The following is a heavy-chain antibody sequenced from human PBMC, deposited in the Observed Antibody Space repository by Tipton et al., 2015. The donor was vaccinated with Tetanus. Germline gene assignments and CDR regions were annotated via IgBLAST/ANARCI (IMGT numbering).Heavy chain of an antibody. CDR1: GGSFSGYY. CDR2: INHSGST. CDR3: ARHWYYDFWSGYPATRYYYGMDV. V-gene: IGHV4-34*01. Sequence: GLVKPSETLSLTCAVYGGSFSGYYWSWIRQPPGKGLEWIGEINHSGSTNYNPSLKSRVTISVDTSKNQFSLKLSSVTAADTAVYYCARHWYYDFWSGYPATRYYYGMDVWGQGTTVPVSS. D-gene: IGHD3-3*01. J-gene: IGHJ6*02.